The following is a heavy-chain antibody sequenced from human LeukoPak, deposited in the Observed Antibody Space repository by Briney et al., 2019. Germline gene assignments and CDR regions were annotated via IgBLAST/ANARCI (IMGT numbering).Heavy chain of an antibody. D-gene: IGHD6-13*01. CDR3: ARHGPRIAAAGLYYYYYYYMDV. CDR1: GYSFTSYW. Sequence: PGESLKISCKGSGYSFTSYWIGWVRQMHGKGREWMWIIYPGDSDTRYSPSFQGQVTISADKSISTAYLQWSSLKASDTAMYYCARHGPRIAAAGLYYYYYYYMDVWGKGTTVTVSS. CDR2: IYPGDSDT. J-gene: IGHJ6*03. V-gene: IGHV5-51*01.